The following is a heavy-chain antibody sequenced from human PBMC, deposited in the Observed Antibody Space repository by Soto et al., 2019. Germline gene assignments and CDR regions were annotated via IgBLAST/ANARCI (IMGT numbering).Heavy chain of an antibody. Sequence: HGGSMRLCCAACGLTFSGYSMNWDRKAPGKGLEWGSSISSSSSYIYYADSVKGRFTISRDNAKNSLYLQMNSLRAEGTAVYYCARDSGLGYDFWSGYSAGNAFDIWGQGTMVTVSS. D-gene: IGHD3-3*01. CDR3: ARDSGLGYDFWSGYSAGNAFDI. J-gene: IGHJ3*02. V-gene: IGHV3-21*01. CDR1: GLTFSGYS. CDR2: ISSSSSYI.